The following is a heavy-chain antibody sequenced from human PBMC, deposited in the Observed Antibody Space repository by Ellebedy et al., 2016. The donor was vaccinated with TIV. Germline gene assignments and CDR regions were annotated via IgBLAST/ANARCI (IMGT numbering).Heavy chain of an antibody. D-gene: IGHD1-7*01. J-gene: IGHJ4*02. CDR3: AKVRTDHLAWNYELDF. Sequence: GESLKISCAASGFTFSSYGMHWVRQAPGKGLEWVAVIWYDGSNKYYADSVKGRFTISRDNSENTLYLQMSGLRTEDTAIYYCAKVRTDHLAWNYELDFWGQGTRVTVFS. CDR2: IWYDGSNK. V-gene: IGHV3-33*06. CDR1: GFTFSSYG.